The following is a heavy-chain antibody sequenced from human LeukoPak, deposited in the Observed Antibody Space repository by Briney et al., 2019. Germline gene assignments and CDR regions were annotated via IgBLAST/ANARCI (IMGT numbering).Heavy chain of an antibody. CDR1: GFTFSSYA. CDR2: ISGGGGTT. CDR3: AKDREGLSSGYDLEYFDN. V-gene: IGHV3-23*01. D-gene: IGHD5-12*01. Sequence: PGGYLRLSCAASGFTFSSYAMNWVRQAPGKGLEWISAISGGGGTTYYADSVKGRFTISRDNSKNTLFLQMNSLRAEDTAVYYCAKDREGLSSGYDLEYFDNWGQGTLVTVSS. J-gene: IGHJ4*02.